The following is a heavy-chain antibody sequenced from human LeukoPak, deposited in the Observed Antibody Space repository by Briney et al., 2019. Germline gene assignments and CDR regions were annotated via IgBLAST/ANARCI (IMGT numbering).Heavy chain of an antibody. Sequence: SETLSLTCTVSGGSISSSSYYWGWIRQPPGKGLEWIGSIYYSGSTYSNPSLKSRVTISVDTSKNQFSLKLSSVTAADTAVYYCAREPKPPAGGQLGIFDSWGQGALVTVSS. D-gene: IGHD7-27*01. CDR3: AREPKPPAGGQLGIFDS. CDR2: IYYSGST. V-gene: IGHV4-39*07. CDR1: GGSISSSSYY. J-gene: IGHJ4*02.